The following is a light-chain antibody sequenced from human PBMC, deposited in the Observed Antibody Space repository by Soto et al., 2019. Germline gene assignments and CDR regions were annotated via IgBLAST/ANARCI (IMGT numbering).Light chain of an antibody. CDR3: QQYDNWPWT. Sequence: EIVMTQSPARLSGSPGRRASLSCRSSQSISDTLAWYQQKPGHAPRLLIYGASRRATGFPARFSGSGSGTDFTLTISGLQSEDFAVYSCQQYDNWPWTFGQGTKVDIK. CDR2: GAS. CDR1: QSISDT. V-gene: IGKV3-15*01. J-gene: IGKJ1*01.